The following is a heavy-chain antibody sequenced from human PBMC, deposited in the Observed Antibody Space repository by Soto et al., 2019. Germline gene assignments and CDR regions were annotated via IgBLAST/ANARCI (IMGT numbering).Heavy chain of an antibody. D-gene: IGHD1-26*01. Sequence: ASVKVSCKASGYTFTGYYMHWVLQAPGQGLEWMGWINPNSGGTNYAQKFQGRVTMTRDTSISTAYMELSRLRSDDTAVYYCASVGATRYYYYGMDVWGQGTTVTVSS. CDR1: GYTFTGYY. V-gene: IGHV1-2*02. CDR3: ASVGATRYYYYGMDV. J-gene: IGHJ6*02. CDR2: INPNSGGT.